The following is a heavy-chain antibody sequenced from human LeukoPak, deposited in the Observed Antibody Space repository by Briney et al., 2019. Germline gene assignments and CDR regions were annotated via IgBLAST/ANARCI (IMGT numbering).Heavy chain of an antibody. CDR2: VNHSGST. Sequence: SETLSLTCAVYGASFSGFYWSWLRQPPGKGLEWLGEVNHSGSTNYNPSLKSRVPISVDTSKNHFSLKLSSVTAADTAVFYCARGYSGSYLYYYYYMHVWRKRTTDTVSS. CDR1: GASFSGFY. J-gene: IGHJ6*03. V-gene: IGHV4-34*01. CDR3: ARGYSGSYLYYYYYMHV. D-gene: IGHD1-26*01.